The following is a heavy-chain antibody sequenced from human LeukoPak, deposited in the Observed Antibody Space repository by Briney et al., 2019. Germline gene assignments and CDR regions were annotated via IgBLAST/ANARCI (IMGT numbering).Heavy chain of an antibody. Sequence: GGSLRLSCAASGFTLSSYAMHWVRQAPGKGLEYVSSISTNGGSTYYANSVKGRFTISRDNSKNMLYLQMGSLRAEDMAVYYCARDSMTTVTTYTFGDYWGQGTLVTVSS. CDR3: ARDSMTTVTTYTFGDY. CDR1: GFTLSSYA. CDR2: ISTNGGST. V-gene: IGHV3-64*01. J-gene: IGHJ4*02. D-gene: IGHD4-17*01.